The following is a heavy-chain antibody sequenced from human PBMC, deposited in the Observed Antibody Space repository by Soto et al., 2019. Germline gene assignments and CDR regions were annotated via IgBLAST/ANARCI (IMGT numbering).Heavy chain of an antibody. CDR3: ARVRRFDAPIDY. V-gene: IGHV4-59*01. Sequence: AETLSLTCTGSGGSISSYYWSWIRQPPGKGLEWIGYIYYSGSTNYNPSLKSRVTISVDTSKNQFSLRLSSVTAADTAVYYCARVRRFDAPIDYWGQGTLVTVSS. D-gene: IGHD3-3*01. J-gene: IGHJ4*02. CDR1: GGSISSYY. CDR2: IYYSGST.